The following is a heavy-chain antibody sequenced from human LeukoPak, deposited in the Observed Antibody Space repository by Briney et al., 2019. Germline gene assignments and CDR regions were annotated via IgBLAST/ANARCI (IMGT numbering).Heavy chain of an antibody. CDR2: INHSGST. CDR3: ARAVKCGLAAAGCSTFGY. V-gene: IGHV4-34*01. Sequence: SETLSLTCAVYGGSFSGYYWGWIRQPPGKGLEWIGEINHSGSTNYNPSLKSRVTISVDTSKNQFSLKLSSVTAADTAVYYCARAVKCGLAAAGCSTFGYWGQGTLVTVSS. D-gene: IGHD6-13*01. CDR1: GGSFSGYY. J-gene: IGHJ4*02.